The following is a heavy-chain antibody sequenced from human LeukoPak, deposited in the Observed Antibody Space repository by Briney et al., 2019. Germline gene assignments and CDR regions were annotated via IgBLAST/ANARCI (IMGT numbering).Heavy chain of an antibody. J-gene: IGHJ4*02. CDR1: GGTFSTYA. V-gene: IGHV1-69*13. CDR3: ARAGGDDYYDSSGYYYFDY. CDR2: IMPIFGTA. Sequence: ASVKVSCKASGGTFSTYAISWVRQAPGQGLEWMGGIMPIFGTANYAQKFQGRVTITADESTSTVYMELSSLRSEDTAVYYCARAGGDDYYDSSGYYYFDYWGQGTLVTVSS. D-gene: IGHD3-22*01.